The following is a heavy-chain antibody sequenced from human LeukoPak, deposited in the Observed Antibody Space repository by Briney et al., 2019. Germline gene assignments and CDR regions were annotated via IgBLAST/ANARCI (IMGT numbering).Heavy chain of an antibody. CDR1: GGTFSSYA. CDR2: IIPIFGTA. V-gene: IGHV1-69*01. CDR3: ARDSCSSTSCSRDDAFDI. Sequence: ASVKVSCKASGGTFSSYAISWVRQAPGQGLEWMGGIIPIFGTANYAQKFQGRVTIAADESTSTAYMELSSLRSEDTAVYYCARDSCSSTSCSRDDAFDIWGQGTMVTVSS. J-gene: IGHJ3*02. D-gene: IGHD2-2*01.